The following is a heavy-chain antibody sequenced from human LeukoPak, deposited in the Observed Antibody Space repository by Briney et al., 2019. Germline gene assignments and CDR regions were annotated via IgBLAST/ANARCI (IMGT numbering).Heavy chain of an antibody. Sequence: GGSLRLSCAASGFTFSTYWMTWVRQAPGKGLEWVANIKTDESQTYYLDSVKGRFTISRDNAKNFLSLQLGSLRADDTGVYYCARASMGERDYHLDSWGQGTLVTVSS. CDR1: GFTFSTYW. J-gene: IGHJ4*02. V-gene: IGHV3-7*01. CDR2: IKTDESQT. D-gene: IGHD4/OR15-4a*01. CDR3: ARASMGERDYHLDS.